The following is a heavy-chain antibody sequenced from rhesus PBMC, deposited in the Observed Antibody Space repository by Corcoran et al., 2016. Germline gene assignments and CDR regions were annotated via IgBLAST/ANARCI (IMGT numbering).Heavy chain of an antibody. J-gene: IGHJ6*01. Sequence: QVQLQESGPGLVKPSETLSLTCAVSGGSISSGYYYWSWIRQPPGKGLEWIGYITYSGSTSYNPSLESRVTISRDTSKNQFALKLSSVTAADTAVYYCARAGRPYGLDSWGQGVVVTVSS. CDR2: ITYSGST. V-gene: IGHV4-122*02. D-gene: IGHD2-21*01. CDR1: GGSISSGYYY. CDR3: ARAGRPYGLDS.